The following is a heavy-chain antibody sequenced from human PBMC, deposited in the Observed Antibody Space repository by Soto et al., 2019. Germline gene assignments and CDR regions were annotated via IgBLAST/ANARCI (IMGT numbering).Heavy chain of an antibody. Sequence: QVQLVQSGAEVKKPGASVKVSCKASGYTFTSYGISWVRQAPGQGLEWMGWISAYNGNTNYAQKLQGRVTMTTDTSTSKAYMELRSLRSDDTAVYYCARPRRNIVVVPAAMPGDAFDIWGQGTMVTVSS. J-gene: IGHJ3*02. V-gene: IGHV1-18*01. CDR3: ARPRRNIVVVPAAMPGDAFDI. D-gene: IGHD2-2*01. CDR2: ISAYNGNT. CDR1: GYTFTSYG.